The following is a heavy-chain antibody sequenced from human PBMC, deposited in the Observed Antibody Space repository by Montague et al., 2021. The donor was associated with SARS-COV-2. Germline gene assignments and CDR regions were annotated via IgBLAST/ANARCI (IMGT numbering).Heavy chain of an antibody. V-gene: IGHV4-34*01. J-gene: IGHJ6*03. CDR3: ARLRDGVVPSPILGVGPYYSYYYMDV. CDR1: GTSFSGYY. D-gene: IGHD3-10*01. Sequence: SETLSLTCAVHGTSFSGYYWNWIRQPPGKGLEWIGEINHGGSTKYSPSLKSRVTTSADTSKNQFSLKLTSVAAADTAVYYCARLRDGVVPSPILGVGPYYSYYYMDVWGKGTTVTVSS. CDR2: INHGGST.